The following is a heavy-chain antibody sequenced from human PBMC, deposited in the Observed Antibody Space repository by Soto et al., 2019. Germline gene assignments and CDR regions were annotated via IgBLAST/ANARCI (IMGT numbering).Heavy chain of an antibody. CDR3: ARHGRTMVRGAINTEMAIDAFDI. J-gene: IGHJ3*02. CDR2: IYYSGST. V-gene: IGHV4-31*03. Sequence: SETLSLTCTVSGGSISSGGYYWSWIRQHPGKGLEWIGYIYYSGSTYYNPSLKSRVTISVDTSKNQFSLKLSSVTAADTAVYYCARHGRTMVRGAINTEMAIDAFDIWRQRTMVTVSS. D-gene: IGHD3-10*01. CDR1: GGSISSGGYY.